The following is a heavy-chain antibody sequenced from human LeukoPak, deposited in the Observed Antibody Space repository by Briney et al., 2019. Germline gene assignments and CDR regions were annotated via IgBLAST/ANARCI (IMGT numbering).Heavy chain of an antibody. CDR3: ARVGTVMAYYFDL. CDR1: GFTVSTNC. CDR2: IYSGGTT. V-gene: IGHV3-53*04. D-gene: IGHD5-18*01. Sequence: GGSLRLSCAASGFTVSTNCMTWVRQAPGKGLEWVSTIYSGGTTYYADSVMGRFTISRHNSRNTLYLQMNSLRAEDTAVYYCARVGTVMAYYFDLWGQGTLVTVSS. J-gene: IGHJ4*02.